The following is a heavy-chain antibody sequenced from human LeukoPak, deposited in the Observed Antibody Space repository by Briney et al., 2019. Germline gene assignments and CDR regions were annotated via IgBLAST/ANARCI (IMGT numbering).Heavy chain of an antibody. J-gene: IGHJ4*02. CDR1: DGSFSGYY. Sequence: PSETLSLTCAVYDGSFSGYYWSWVRQPPGKGLEWIGEINHSGSTNYNPSLKSRVTISVDTSKNQFSPKLSSVTAADTAVYYCARYSGYYLSYFDYWGQGTLVTVSS. CDR2: INHSGST. D-gene: IGHD3-22*01. CDR3: ARYSGYYLSYFDY. V-gene: IGHV4-34*01.